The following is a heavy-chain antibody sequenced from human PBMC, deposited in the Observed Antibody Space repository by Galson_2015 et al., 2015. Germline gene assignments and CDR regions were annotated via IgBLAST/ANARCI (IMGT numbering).Heavy chain of an antibody. J-gene: IGHJ3*02. Sequence: SVKVSCKASGYTFTSYYMHWVRLAPGQGLEWMGIINPSGGSTSYAQEFQGRVTMTRDTSTSTVYMELSSLRSEDTAVYYCAREYRLRFLEWLFSAFDIWGQGTMVTVSS. CDR3: AREYRLRFLEWLFSAFDI. CDR2: INPSGGST. V-gene: IGHV1-46*01. D-gene: IGHD3-3*01. CDR1: GYTFTSYY.